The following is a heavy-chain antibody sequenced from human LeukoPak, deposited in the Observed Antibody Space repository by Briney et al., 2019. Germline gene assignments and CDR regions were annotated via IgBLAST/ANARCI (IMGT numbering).Heavy chain of an antibody. Sequence: GGSLRLSCAASGFTFSTYSMNWVRQAPGKGLEWVSYISTTSSTICYADSVKGRFTISRDNAKNSLYLQMNSLRAEDTAVYHCARDPELDYWGQGTLVTVSS. CDR1: GFTFSTYS. J-gene: IGHJ4*02. CDR2: ISTTSSTI. CDR3: ARDPELDY. V-gene: IGHV3-48*01.